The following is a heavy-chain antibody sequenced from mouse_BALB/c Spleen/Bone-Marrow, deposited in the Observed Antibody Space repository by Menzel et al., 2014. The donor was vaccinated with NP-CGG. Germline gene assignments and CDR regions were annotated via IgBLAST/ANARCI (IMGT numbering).Heavy chain of an antibody. D-gene: IGHD2-14*01. Sequence: EVKLQESGPGLVKPSQSLSLTCTVTGYSITSDYAWNWNRQFPGNKLEWMGYISYSGSTSYNPSLKSRISITRDTSKNQFFLQVNSVTTEDTAAYYCAAYYRYTCAYWGQGTLVTVSA. CDR2: ISYSGST. CDR1: GYSITSDYA. V-gene: IGHV3-2*02. J-gene: IGHJ3*01. CDR3: AAYYRYTCAY.